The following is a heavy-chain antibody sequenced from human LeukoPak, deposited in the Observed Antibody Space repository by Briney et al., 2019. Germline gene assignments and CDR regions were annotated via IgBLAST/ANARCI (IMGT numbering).Heavy chain of an antibody. D-gene: IGHD6-13*01. J-gene: IGHJ2*01. CDR3: TTGLGGSSWYTAEYFDL. CDR1: GFTFSSYW. V-gene: IGHV3-74*01. CDR2: INTDGSST. Sequence: GGSLRLSCAASGFTFSSYWMHWVRQAPGKGLVWVSRINTDGSSTSYADSVKGRFTISRDNAKNTLYLQMNSLKTEDTAVYYCTTGLGGSSWYTAEYFDLWGRGTLVTVSS.